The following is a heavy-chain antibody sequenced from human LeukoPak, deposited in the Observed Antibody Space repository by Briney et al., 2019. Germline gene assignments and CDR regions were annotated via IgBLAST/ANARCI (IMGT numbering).Heavy chain of an antibody. CDR2: INAGNGNT. D-gene: IGHD2-21*02. CDR3: ARETYCGGDCYHDAFDI. V-gene: IGHV1-3*01. J-gene: IGHJ3*02. CDR1: GYTFTSYA. Sequence: ASVKVSCKASGYTFTSYAMHWVRQAPGQRLEWMGWINAGNGNTKYSQKFQGRVTITRDTSASTAYMELSSLRSEDTAVYYCARETYCGGDCYHDAFDIWGQGTMVTVSS.